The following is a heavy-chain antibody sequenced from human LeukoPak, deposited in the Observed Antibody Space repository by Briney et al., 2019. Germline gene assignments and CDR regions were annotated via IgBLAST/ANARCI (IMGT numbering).Heavy chain of an antibody. J-gene: IGHJ4*02. CDR2: ITRHGSST. D-gene: IGHD2-2*01. CDR1: GFTFSSYW. Sequence: GGSLRLSCAASGFTFSSYWMNWVRQAPGKGLVWVSRITRHGSSTSYADSVKGRFTISRDNAKNPLYLQMNSLRAEDTAVYYCARVNIVAVPAALGSYSSTLHDVGFDYRGQGALVTVSS. V-gene: IGHV3-74*01. CDR3: ARVNIVAVPAALGSYSSTLHDVGFDY.